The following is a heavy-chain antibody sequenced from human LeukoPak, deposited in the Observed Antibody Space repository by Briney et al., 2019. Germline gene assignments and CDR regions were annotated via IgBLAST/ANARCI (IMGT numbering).Heavy chain of an antibody. J-gene: IGHJ5*01. CDR2: IGTAGDT. CDR1: GFTISSYD. Sequence: GGSLRLSCAASGFTISSYDMHWVRQATGRGLEWGSAIGTAGDTYHTDSVKGRFTISRENASNSLYLQMNSLRAGDTAVYYCAREPSSGWFDSWGQGTLVTVSS. D-gene: IGHD6-19*01. CDR3: AREPSSGWFDS. V-gene: IGHV3-13*04.